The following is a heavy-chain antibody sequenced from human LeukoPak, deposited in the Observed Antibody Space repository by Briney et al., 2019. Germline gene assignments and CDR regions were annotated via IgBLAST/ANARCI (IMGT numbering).Heavy chain of an antibody. D-gene: IGHD3-22*01. CDR3: ARVSYDSSGYYPRVGYFDY. CDR1: GGSISSYY. J-gene: IGHJ4*02. V-gene: IGHV4-59*01. Sequence: SETLSLTCTVSGGSISSYYWSWIRQPPGKGLEWMGYIYYSGSTNYNPSLKSRVTISVDTSKNQFSLKLSSVTAADTAVYYCARVSYDSSGYYPRVGYFDYWGQGTLVTVSS. CDR2: IYYSGST.